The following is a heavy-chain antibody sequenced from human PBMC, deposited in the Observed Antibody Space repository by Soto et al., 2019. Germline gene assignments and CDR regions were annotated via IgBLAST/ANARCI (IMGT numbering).Heavy chain of an antibody. Sequence: ETLTRACPVPGASISSHYWSWIRQPSGKGLEWIGRIYTSGSTNYNPSLKSLVTMSVDTSKNQFSLKLSSVTAADTAVYYCARDKVAAAGRARWFDPWGQGTLVTVYS. CDR1: GASISSHY. J-gene: IGHJ5*02. V-gene: IGHV4-4*07. CDR3: ARDKVAAAGRARWFDP. D-gene: IGHD6-13*01. CDR2: IYTSGST.